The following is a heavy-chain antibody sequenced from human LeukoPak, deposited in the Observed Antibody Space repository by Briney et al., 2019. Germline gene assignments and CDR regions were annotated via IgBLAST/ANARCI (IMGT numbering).Heavy chain of an antibody. CDR3: ARYPPLRPGRVGTRSLDY. CDR1: GYTFTGDY. J-gene: IGHJ4*02. D-gene: IGHD1-26*01. V-gene: IGHV1-2*02. Sequence: ASVKVSCKPSGYTFTGDYMHWVRQAPGQGLEWMGWVNPNSGGTNYAQKFQGRVTMTRDTSISTAYMELSRLRSDDTAVYYCARYPPLRPGRVGTRSLDYWGQGTLVTVSS. CDR2: VNPNSGGT.